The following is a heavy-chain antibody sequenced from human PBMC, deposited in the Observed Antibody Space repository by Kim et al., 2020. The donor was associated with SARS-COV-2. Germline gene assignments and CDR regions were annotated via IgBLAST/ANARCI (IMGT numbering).Heavy chain of an antibody. J-gene: IGHJ4*02. CDR2: ISAYNGNT. Sequence: ASVKVSCKASGYTFTSYGISWVRQAPGQGLEWMGWISAYNGNTNYAQKLQGRVTMTTDTSTSTAYMELRSLRSDDTAVYYCARQDIVVVPAAILYDYWGQGTLVTVSS. CDR1: GYTFTSYG. CDR3: ARQDIVVVPAAILYDY. V-gene: IGHV1-18*04. D-gene: IGHD2-2*02.